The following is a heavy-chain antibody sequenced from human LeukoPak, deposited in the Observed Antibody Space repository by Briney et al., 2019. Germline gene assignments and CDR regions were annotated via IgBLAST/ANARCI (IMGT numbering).Heavy chain of an antibody. CDR2: LWCDRNNK. D-gene: IGHD6-6*01. Sequence: GGSLRLSWASSGFTFSSYGMHGVRQAAGKGVEWVAVLWCDRNNKYYADSVKGRFTISRDNSKNTLYLQMNILRADDTVVYYWSKGLGLYSSSSGADYWGQGTLVTVSS. V-gene: IGHV3-33*06. CDR3: SKGLGLYSSSSGADY. CDR1: GFTFSSYG. J-gene: IGHJ4*02.